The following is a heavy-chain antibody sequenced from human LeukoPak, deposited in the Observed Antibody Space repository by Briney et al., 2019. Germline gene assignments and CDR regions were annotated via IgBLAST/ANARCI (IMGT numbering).Heavy chain of an antibody. V-gene: IGHV3-23*01. CDR1: GFTFSSYA. D-gene: IGHD5-24*01. CDR3: AKRSPMAPGNY. CDR2: ISGSGGTT. Sequence: GGSLRLSCADSGFTFSSYAMSWVRQAPGKGLEWGSSISGSGGTTYYTDSVKGRFTISRDNSHNTLFLQMNSLRAEDTAVYYCAKRSPMAPGNYWGQGTLVTVSS. J-gene: IGHJ4*02.